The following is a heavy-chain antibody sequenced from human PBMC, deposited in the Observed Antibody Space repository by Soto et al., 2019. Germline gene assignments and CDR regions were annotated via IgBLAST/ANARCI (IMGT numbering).Heavy chain of an antibody. CDR3: ARDRGDSGYDPLGFDY. D-gene: IGHD5-12*01. CDR1: GFTFSSYS. CDR2: ISSSSSYI. V-gene: IGHV3-21*01. Sequence: EVQLVESGGGLVKPGGSLRLSCAASGFTFSSYSMNWVRQAPGKGLEWVSSISSSSSYIYYADSVKGRFTISIDNAKNSLYLQMNSLRAEDTAVYYCARDRGDSGYDPLGFDYWGQGTLVTVSS. J-gene: IGHJ4*02.